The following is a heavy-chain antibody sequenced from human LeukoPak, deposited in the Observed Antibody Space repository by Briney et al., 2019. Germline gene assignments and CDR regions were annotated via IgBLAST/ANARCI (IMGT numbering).Heavy chain of an antibody. CDR3: AREYDFWSGYLFAFDI. CDR1: GGSISSGGYS. V-gene: IGHV4-30-4*07. Sequence: SETLSLTCAVSGGSISSGGYSWSWIRQPPGKGLEWIGYIYYSGSTYYNPSLKSRVTISVDTSKNQFSLKLGSVTAADTAVYYCAREYDFWSGYLFAFDIWGQGTMVTVSS. J-gene: IGHJ3*02. D-gene: IGHD3-3*01. CDR2: IYYSGST.